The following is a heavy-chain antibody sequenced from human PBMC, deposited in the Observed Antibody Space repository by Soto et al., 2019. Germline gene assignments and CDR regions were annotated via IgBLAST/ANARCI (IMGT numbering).Heavy chain of an antibody. V-gene: IGHV3-30*18. J-gene: IGHJ6*02. D-gene: IGHD5-18*01. CDR1: GFTFSSYG. Sequence: GGSLRLSCAASGFTFSSYGMHWVRQAPGKGLEWVAVISYDGSNKYYADSVKGRFTIPRDNSKNTLYLQMNSLRAEDTAVYYCAKERNVDTAMVSFYYYYGMDVWGQGTTVTVSS. CDR3: AKERNVDTAMVSFYYYYGMDV. CDR2: ISYDGSNK.